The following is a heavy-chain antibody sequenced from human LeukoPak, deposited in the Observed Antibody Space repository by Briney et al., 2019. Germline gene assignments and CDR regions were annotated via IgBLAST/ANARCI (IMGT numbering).Heavy chain of an antibody. Sequence: GASVKVSCKASGGTFSSYAISWVRQDPGQGLEWMGGIIPIFGTANYAQKFQGRVTITADESTSTAYMELSSLRSEDTAVYYCARDQDPAGDTAMVNFDYWGQGTLVTVSS. CDR3: ARDQDPAGDTAMVNFDY. J-gene: IGHJ4*02. D-gene: IGHD5-18*01. V-gene: IGHV1-69*13. CDR1: GGTFSSYA. CDR2: IIPIFGTA.